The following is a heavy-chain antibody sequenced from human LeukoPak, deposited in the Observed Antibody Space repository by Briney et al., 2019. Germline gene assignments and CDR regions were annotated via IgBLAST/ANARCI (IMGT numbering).Heavy chain of an antibody. CDR2: INHVGAT. V-gene: IGHV4-34*01. J-gene: IGHJ6*03. Sequence: SETLSLTCAVYGGSFSGYYWSWIRQPPEKGLEWIGEINHVGATNYNPSLKSRVTISVDTSKNQFSLKLSSVTAADTAVYYCARQTSYYDSSGYYYYYYYMDVWGKGTTVTISS. CDR3: ARQTSYYDSSGYYYYYYYMDV. CDR1: GGSFSGYY. D-gene: IGHD3-22*01.